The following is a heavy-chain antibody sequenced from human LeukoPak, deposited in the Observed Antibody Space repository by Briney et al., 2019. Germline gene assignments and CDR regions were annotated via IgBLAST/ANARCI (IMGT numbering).Heavy chain of an antibody. V-gene: IGHV3-21*01. J-gene: IGHJ3*02. CDR1: GFTFSTYA. CDR2: ISSSSSYI. CDR3: ARRAQSDAFDI. Sequence: PGGSLRLSCAASGFTFSTYAMSWVRQAPGKGLEWVSSISSSSSYIYYADSVKGRFTISRDNAKNSLYLQMNSLRAEDTAVYYCARRAQSDAFDIWGQGTMVTVSS.